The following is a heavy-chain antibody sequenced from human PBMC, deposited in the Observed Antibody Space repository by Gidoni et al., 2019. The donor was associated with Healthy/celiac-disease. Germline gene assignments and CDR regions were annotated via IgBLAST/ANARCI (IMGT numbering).Heavy chain of an antibody. D-gene: IGHD5-18*01. J-gene: IGHJ4*02. V-gene: IGHV3-23*01. Sequence: EVQLLASGGGLVQPGGSLRLSCSASGFTFSSYAMSWVRQAPGKGLELVSAISGSGGSTYYADSVKGRFTISRDNSKNTLYLQMNSLRAEDTAVYYCAKDQSGYSYAEHYWGQGTLVTVSS. CDR1: GFTFSSYA. CDR2: ISGSGGST. CDR3: AKDQSGYSYAEHY.